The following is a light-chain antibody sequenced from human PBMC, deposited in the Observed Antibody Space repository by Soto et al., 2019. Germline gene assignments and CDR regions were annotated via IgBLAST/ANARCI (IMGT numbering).Light chain of an antibody. CDR3: QQNFSPLLT. J-gene: IGKJ4*01. V-gene: IGKV1-39*01. CDR1: QTIYDY. Sequence: DIQMTQSPSSLSASVGDRVTITCRASQTIYDYVTWFQQRPGKAPKVLIYGASTLQSGVPSRFSGSGSGTGFTLTISNFQPEDFATYYCQQNFSPLLTFGGGTKVDIK. CDR2: GAS.